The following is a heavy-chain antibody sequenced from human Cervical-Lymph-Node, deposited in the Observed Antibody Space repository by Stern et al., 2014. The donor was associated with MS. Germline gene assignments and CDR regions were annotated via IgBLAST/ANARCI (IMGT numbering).Heavy chain of an antibody. CDR1: GYKFSIYR. D-gene: IGHD1-14*01. Sequence: VQLVESGAELIRPGESLKISCKGSGYKFSIYRIDWVRQMPGTGLEWMGSIYPGDSETRYSPSFQGQVTMSADKSTSTAYLQWSSLNASDTAMYFCARQTTAWASDVWGQGTLVTVSS. V-gene: IGHV5-51*01. CDR3: ARQTTAWASDV. J-gene: IGHJ4*02. CDR2: IYPGDSET.